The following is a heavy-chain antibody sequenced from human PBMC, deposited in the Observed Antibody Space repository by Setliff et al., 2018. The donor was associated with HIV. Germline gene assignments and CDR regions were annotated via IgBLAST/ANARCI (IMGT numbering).Heavy chain of an antibody. CDR3: ARSKTFYDFWGGYYTHGAFKI. V-gene: IGHV4-59*12. J-gene: IGHJ3*02. D-gene: IGHD3-3*01. Sequence: SETLSLTCTVSGGSISSYSWSWIRQPPGKGLEWIGYIYYSGSTKYNPSLKSRVTISVDTSKTQFSLNLTSVTAADTAVYYCARSKTFYDFWGGYYTHGAFKIWGLGTMVTVSS. CDR1: GGSISSYS. CDR2: IYYSGST.